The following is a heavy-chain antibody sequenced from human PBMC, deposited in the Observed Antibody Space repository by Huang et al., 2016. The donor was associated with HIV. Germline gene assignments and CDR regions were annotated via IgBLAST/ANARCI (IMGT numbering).Heavy chain of an antibody. D-gene: IGHD3-9*01. CDR2: LDPEIGET. CDR3: ATGFDVFFDF. Sequence: QVQLVQSRAEVKKPGASVKVSCKVSEYTLTELSIHWVRQPPGKGLEWRVGLDPEIGETIYAQKFQGRVTMTEDTSTETAFMELSGLRPEDTAVYYCATGFDVFFDFWGQGTLVTVSS. V-gene: IGHV1-24*01. J-gene: IGHJ4*02. CDR1: EYTLTELS.